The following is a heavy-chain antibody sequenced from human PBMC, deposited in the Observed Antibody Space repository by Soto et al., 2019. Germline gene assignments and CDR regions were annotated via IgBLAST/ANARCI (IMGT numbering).Heavy chain of an antibody. D-gene: IGHD6-19*01. CDR2: ISYDGSNK. V-gene: IGHV3-30*18. CDR3: EKDSSSGWPRHYYGMDV. Sequence: GGSLRLSCAASGFTFSSYGMHWVRQAPGKGLEWVAVISYDGSNKYYADSVKGRFTISRDNSKNTLYLQMNSLRAEDTAVYYCEKDSSSGWPRHYYGMDVWGQGTTVTVSS. CDR1: GFTFSSYG. J-gene: IGHJ6*02.